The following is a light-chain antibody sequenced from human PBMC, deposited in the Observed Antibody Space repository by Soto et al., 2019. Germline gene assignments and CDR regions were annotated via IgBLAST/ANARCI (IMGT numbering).Light chain of an antibody. CDR1: QSVSSN. CDR2: GAS. J-gene: IGKJ5*01. V-gene: IGKV3-15*01. CDR3: QQYNTYST. Sequence: IVMTQSPATLSVSPWERATLSCRASQSVSSNLAWYQQKPGQAPRLLIYGASTRATGIPARFSGSGSGTEFTLTISSLQSEDFAVYYCQQYNTYSTFGQGTRLEIK.